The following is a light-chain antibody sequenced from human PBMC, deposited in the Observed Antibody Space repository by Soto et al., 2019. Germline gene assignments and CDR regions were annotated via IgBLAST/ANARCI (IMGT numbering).Light chain of an antibody. V-gene: IGKV3-20*01. Sequence: EIVLTQSPGTLSLSPGERATLSCRASQTLSNSFIAWYQQKPGQAPRLLIYDTSSRATCVPDRYSASGSGTDFTLTISRLEPEDFAVFFCQQYGTSEIIFGQGTRLEIK. CDR1: QTLSNSF. J-gene: IGKJ5*01. CDR3: QQYGTSEII. CDR2: DTS.